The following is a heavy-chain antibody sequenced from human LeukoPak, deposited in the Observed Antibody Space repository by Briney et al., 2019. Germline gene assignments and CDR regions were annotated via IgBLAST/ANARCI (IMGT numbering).Heavy chain of an antibody. Sequence: SETLSLTCTVSGGSISSYYWGWIRQPPGKGLEWIGSIYYSGSTYYNPSLKSRVTISVDTSKNQFSLKLSSVTAADTAVYYCASGTAGYGDYGFYWGQGTLVTVSS. D-gene: IGHD4-17*01. J-gene: IGHJ4*02. CDR2: IYYSGST. V-gene: IGHV4-39*01. CDR3: ASGTAGYGDYGFY. CDR1: GGSISSYY.